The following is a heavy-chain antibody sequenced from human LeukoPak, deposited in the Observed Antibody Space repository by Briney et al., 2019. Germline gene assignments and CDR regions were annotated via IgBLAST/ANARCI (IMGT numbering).Heavy chain of an antibody. D-gene: IGHD3-16*01. Sequence: SETLSLTCTVSGGSISGYYWSWIRQPPGKGLEWIGYIYYSGSTYYNPSLKSRVTISVDRSKNQFSLKLTSVTAADTAVYYCARSLGVGPLFWGQGTLVTVSS. CDR3: ARSLGVGPLF. J-gene: IGHJ4*02. V-gene: IGHV4-59*12. CDR1: GGSISGYY. CDR2: IYYSGST.